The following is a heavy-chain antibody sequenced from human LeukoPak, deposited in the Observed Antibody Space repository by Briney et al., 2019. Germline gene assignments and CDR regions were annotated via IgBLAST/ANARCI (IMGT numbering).Heavy chain of an antibody. CDR3: AREKYYDSSGYSLGGYYYYGMDV. D-gene: IGHD3-22*01. V-gene: IGHV4-61*02. CDR2: IYTSGST. J-gene: IGHJ6*02. CDR1: GVSISSGSYY. Sequence: SQTPSLTCTVSGVSISSGSYYWSWIRQPAGKGLEWIGRIYTSGSTNYNPSLKSRVTISVDTSKNQFSLKLSSVTAADTAVYYCAREKYYDSSGYSLGGYYYYGMDVWGQGTTVTVSS.